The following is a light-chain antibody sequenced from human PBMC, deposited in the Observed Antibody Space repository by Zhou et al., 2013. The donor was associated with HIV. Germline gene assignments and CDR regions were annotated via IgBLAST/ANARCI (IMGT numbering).Light chain of an antibody. V-gene: IGKV1-9*01. CDR2: AAS. CDR1: QGISSY. J-gene: IGKJ2*01. Sequence: DIQMTQSPSSLSASVGDRVTITCRASQGISSYLAWYQQKPGKAPKLLIYAASTLQSGVPSRFSGSGSGTDFTFTISSLQPEDIATYYCQQHDNPLYTFGQGTKLEIK. CDR3: QQHDNPLYT.